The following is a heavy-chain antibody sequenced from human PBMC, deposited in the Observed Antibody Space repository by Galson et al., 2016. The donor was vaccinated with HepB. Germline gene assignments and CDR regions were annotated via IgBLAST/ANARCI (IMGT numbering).Heavy chain of an antibody. CDR1: GFTFSSYG. V-gene: IGHV3-23*01. J-gene: IGHJ6*04. Sequence: SLRLSCAASGFTFSSYGMTWVRQAPGKGLEVVSSISRSGDSTDYADSVKGRFTISRDHSKNTLSLQMNSLTADDTAIYYCVQGSTAPAVWGKGTTVTVSS. CDR2: ISRSGDST. D-gene: IGHD1-26*01. CDR3: VQGSTAPAV.